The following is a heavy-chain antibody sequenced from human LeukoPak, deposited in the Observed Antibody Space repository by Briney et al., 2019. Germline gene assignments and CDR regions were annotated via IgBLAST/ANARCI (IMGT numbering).Heavy chain of an antibody. V-gene: IGHV4-31*03. D-gene: IGHD2-2*01. CDR3: ARDAPYCSSTSCHPHY. CDR2: IYYSGST. CDR1: GGSISSGGYY. Sequence: SETLSLTCTVSGGSISSGGYYWSWIRQHPGKGLEWIGYIYYSGSTYYNPSLKSRVTISVDRSKNQFSLKLSSVTAADTAVYYCARDAPYCSSTSCHPHYWGQGTLVTVSS. J-gene: IGHJ4*02.